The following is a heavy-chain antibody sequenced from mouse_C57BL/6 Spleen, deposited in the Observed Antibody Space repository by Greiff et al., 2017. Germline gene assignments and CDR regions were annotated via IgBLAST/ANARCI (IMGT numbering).Heavy chain of an antibody. D-gene: IGHD2-2*01. CDR3: AGGGYDPWYFDV. CDR1: GYAFSSSW. J-gene: IGHJ1*03. Sequence: VKLQESGPELVKPGASVKISCKASGYAFSSSWMNWVKQRPGKGLEWIGRIYPGDGDTNYNWKFKGKATLTADKSSSTAYMQLSSLTSEDSAVYFCAGGGYDPWYFDVWGTGTTVTVSS. CDR2: IYPGDGDT. V-gene: IGHV1-82*01.